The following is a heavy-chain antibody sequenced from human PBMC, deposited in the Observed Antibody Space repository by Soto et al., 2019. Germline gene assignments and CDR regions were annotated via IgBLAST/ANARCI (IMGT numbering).Heavy chain of an antibody. Sequence: EVQLVESGGGTVQPGRSLRLSCAASGFTFDDYSMHWVRQVQGRGLEWVSSITWNSHSVAYADSVKGRFTISRDNAKTSLFLKMNSLRPEDMDLYDCAKAEGDTAMLIDCAFDTWGQGTMVTVSS. J-gene: IGHJ3*02. D-gene: IGHD5-18*01. CDR1: GFTFDDYS. CDR3: AKAEGDTAMLIDCAFDT. CDR2: ITWNSHSV. V-gene: IGHV3-9*03.